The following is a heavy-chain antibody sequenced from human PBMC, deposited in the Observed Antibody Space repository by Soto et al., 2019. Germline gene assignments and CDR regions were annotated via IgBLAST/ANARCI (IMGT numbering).Heavy chain of an antibody. CDR2: IYWDEDK. Sequence: QITLKESGPTLVKPTQPLTLTCTFSGFSLSTSGVGVGWIRQPPGKALEWLALIYWDEDKRYSPSLKSRLTIPKDPSKHQVVLTMTHLDPVHTATYYCAHRFFEHWGQGTVVTVSS. V-gene: IGHV2-5*02. J-gene: IGHJ3*01. CDR3: AHRFFEH. CDR1: GFSLSTSGVG.